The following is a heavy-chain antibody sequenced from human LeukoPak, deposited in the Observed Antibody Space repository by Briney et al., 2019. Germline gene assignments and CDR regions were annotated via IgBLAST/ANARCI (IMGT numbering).Heavy chain of an antibody. CDR2: TYYSSKWYN. Sequence: QTLSLTCAISGDSISSNSAAWNWIRQSPSRGLEWLGRTYYSSKWYNDYAVCVKSRITINPATSKSQFSLQLNSVTPEDTAMYYCARGPACTISHYYYYGMDVWGQGTTVTGAS. D-gene: IGHD5-24*01. J-gene: IGHJ6*02. CDR1: GDSISSNSAA. V-gene: IGHV6-1*01. CDR3: ARGPACTISHYYYYGMDV.